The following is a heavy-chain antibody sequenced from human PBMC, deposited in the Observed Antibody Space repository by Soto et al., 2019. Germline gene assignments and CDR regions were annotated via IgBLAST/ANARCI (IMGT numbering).Heavy chain of an antibody. J-gene: IGHJ4*01. CDR2: ITGSGGNT. Sequence: SRAACGVRFSSSAMSVSRKTPGKGLEWVSGITGSGGNTYYADSVKGRFTIARDNAKNTVYLQMNSLRVDDTAVYYCAEDLPDTKYYFDYRGHRTLVTV. CDR1: GVRFSSSA. D-gene: IGHD2-8*01. V-gene: IGHV3-23*01. CDR3: AEDLPDTKYYFDY.